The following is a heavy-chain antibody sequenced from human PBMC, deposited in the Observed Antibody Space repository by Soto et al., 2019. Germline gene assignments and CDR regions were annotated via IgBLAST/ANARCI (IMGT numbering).Heavy chain of an antibody. CDR1: GFTFGASA. CDR3: AKDDVTMFRGSMDV. D-gene: IGHD3-10*01. CDR2: IGSRGETYAT. Sequence: GGSLRLSCSASGFTFGASALQWVRQASGKGLEWLGRIGSRGETYATTYAASVKGRFTISRDDSKKTAYLQMNSLESEDTAVYYCAKDDVTMFRGSMDVWGQGTTVTVSS. J-gene: IGHJ6*02. V-gene: IGHV3-73*01.